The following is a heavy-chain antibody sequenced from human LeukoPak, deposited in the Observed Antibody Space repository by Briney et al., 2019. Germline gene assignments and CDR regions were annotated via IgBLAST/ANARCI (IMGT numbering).Heavy chain of an antibody. J-gene: IGHJ4*02. CDR2: IYHSGST. Sequence: SETLSLTCTVSGYSISSGYYWGWIRQPPGKGLEWIGSIYHSGSTYYNPSLKSRVTISVDTSKNQFSLKLSSVTAADTAVYYCASLSGSYYPFDYWGRGTLVTVSS. CDR1: GYSISSGYY. V-gene: IGHV4-38-2*02. CDR3: ASLSGSYYPFDY. D-gene: IGHD1-26*01.